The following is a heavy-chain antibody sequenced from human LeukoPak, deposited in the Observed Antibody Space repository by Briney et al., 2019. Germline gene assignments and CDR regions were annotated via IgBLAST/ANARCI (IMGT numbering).Heavy chain of an antibody. CDR3: ARGGLYYDYVWGSYPLFPSSMDV. CDR1: GGSISSSSYY. J-gene: IGHJ6*02. V-gene: IGHV4-39*07. Sequence: SETLSLTCTVSGGSISSSSYYWGWIRQPPGKGLEWIGSIYYSGSTYYNPSLKSRVTISVDTSKNQFSLKLSSVTAADTAVYYCARGGLYYDYVWGSYPLFPSSMDVWGQGTTVTVSS. D-gene: IGHD3-16*01. CDR2: IYYSGST.